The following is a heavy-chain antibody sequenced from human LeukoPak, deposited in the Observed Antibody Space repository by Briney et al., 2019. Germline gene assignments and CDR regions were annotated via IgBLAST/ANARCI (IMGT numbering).Heavy chain of an antibody. CDR3: ARDSEARFGELLGHAFDI. D-gene: IGHD3-10*01. J-gene: IGHJ3*02. CDR2: ISAYNGNT. CDR1: GYTFTSYG. V-gene: IGHV1-18*01. Sequence: GASVKVSCKASGYTFTSYGISWVRQAPGQGLEWMGWISAYNGNTNYAQKLQGRVTMTTDTSTSTAYMELRSLRSDDTAVYYCARDSEARFGELLGHAFDIWGQGTMVTVSS.